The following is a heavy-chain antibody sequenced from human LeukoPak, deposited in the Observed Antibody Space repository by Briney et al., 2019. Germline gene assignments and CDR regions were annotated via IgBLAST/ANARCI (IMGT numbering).Heavy chain of an antibody. D-gene: IGHD3-10*01. CDR2: INYSGST. Sequence: PSETLSLTCTVSGGSLSRSDYYWAWIRQPPGKGLEWIGSINYSGSTYYNPSLKSRVTISVDTSKNQFSLKLSSVTAADTAVYYCARSGYGSGSYSNWFDPWGQGTLVTVSS. V-gene: IGHV4-39*07. CDR3: ARSGYGSGSYSNWFDP. CDR1: GGSLSRSDYY. J-gene: IGHJ5*02.